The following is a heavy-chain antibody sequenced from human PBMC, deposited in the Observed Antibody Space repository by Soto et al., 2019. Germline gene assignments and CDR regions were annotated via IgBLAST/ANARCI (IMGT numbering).Heavy chain of an antibody. J-gene: IGHJ4*02. CDR1: VFPFGSNA. Sequence: GGSLRLSCVVSVFPFGSNAMSWVRQAPGKGLEWVSGLSNTGRRTSYADSVKGRFNISRDNSENTVYLQMNSLRVEDTAVYYCAAEMGATQGPFDNWGQGTLVTVSS. V-gene: IGHV3-23*01. D-gene: IGHD1-26*01. CDR2: LSNTGRRT. CDR3: AAEMGATQGPFDN.